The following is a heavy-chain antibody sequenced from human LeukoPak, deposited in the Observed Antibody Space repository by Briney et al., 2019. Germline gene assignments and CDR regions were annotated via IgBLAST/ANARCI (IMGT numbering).Heavy chain of an antibody. Sequence: SETLSLTCTVSGGSISSHYWNWIRQPPGKGLEWIGYIYYSGSTNYNPSLKSRVTISVDTSKNQFSLKLGSVTAADTAVYYCAGTPLGRGGFDYWGQGTLVTVSS. V-gene: IGHV4-59*08. CDR3: AGTPLGRGGFDY. CDR1: GGSISSHY. J-gene: IGHJ4*02. CDR2: IYYSGST. D-gene: IGHD1-1*01.